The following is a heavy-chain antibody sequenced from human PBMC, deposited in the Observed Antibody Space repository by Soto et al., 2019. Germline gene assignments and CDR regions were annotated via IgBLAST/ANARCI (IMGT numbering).Heavy chain of an antibody. CDR1: GFTVSGKKY. Sequence: PGGSLRLSCEAFGFTVSGKKYVAWVRQAPGKGLEWVSALYDLDGTYYADSVKGRFTTSSDSSRTTVYLQMNSLRPDDTAVYSCATWHLQEHAYDIWGQGTMVIVSS. CDR3: ATWHLQEHAYDI. D-gene: IGHD1-1*01. V-gene: IGHV3-53*01. J-gene: IGHJ3*02. CDR2: LYDLDGT.